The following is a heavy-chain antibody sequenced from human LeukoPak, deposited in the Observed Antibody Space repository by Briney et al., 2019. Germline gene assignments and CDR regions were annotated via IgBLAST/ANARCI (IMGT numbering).Heavy chain of an antibody. D-gene: IGHD6-6*01. J-gene: IGHJ4*02. V-gene: IGHV4-38-2*01. CDR1: GYSISSGYY. CDR2: IYHSGST. Sequence: SETLSLTCAVSGYSISSGYYWGWIRQPPGKGLEWIGSIYHSGSTYYNPSLKSRVTISVDTSKNQFSLKLSSVTAADTAVHYCARRRGYSSSSVDYWGQGTLVTVSS. CDR3: ARRRGYSSSSVDY.